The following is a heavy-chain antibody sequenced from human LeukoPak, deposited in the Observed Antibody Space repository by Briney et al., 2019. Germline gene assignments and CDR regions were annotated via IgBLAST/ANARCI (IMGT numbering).Heavy chain of an antibody. CDR3: ARDNGYYYDSSGYLRLDY. CDR2: IIPIFGTA. J-gene: IGHJ4*02. D-gene: IGHD3-22*01. CDR1: GGTFSSYA. V-gene: IGHV1-69*13. Sequence: SVTVSCKASGGTFSSYAISWVRQAPGQGLEWMGGIIPIFGTANYAQKFQGRVTITADESTSTAYMELSSLRSEDTAVYYCARDNGYYYDSSGYLRLDYWSQGTLVTVSS.